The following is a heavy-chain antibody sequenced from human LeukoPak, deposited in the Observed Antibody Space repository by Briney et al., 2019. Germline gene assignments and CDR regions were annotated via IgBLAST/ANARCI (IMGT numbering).Heavy chain of an antibody. J-gene: IGHJ1*01. CDR2: INHSGST. Sequence: SETLSLTCAVYGGSFSGYYWSWIRQPPGKGLEWIGEINHSGSTNYNPSLKSRVTISVDTSKNQFSLKLSSVTAADTAVYYCASTYYYGSGSYGYFQHWGQGTLVSVSS. CDR1: GGSFSGYY. D-gene: IGHD3-10*01. V-gene: IGHV4-34*01. CDR3: ASTYYYGSGSYGYFQH.